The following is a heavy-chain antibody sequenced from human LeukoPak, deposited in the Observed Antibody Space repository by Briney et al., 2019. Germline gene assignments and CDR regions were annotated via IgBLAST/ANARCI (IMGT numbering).Heavy chain of an antibody. CDR1: EFTLRSYA. Sequence: GGSLRLSCAASEFTLRSYAMSWVRQTPGKGLEWVSSISSSSSYIYYADSVKGRFTISRDNAKNSLYLQMNSLRAEDTAVYYCARAQGYYDSSGYWGWAYYYGMDVWGQGTTVTVSS. D-gene: IGHD3-22*01. V-gene: IGHV3-21*01. CDR2: ISSSSSYI. J-gene: IGHJ6*02. CDR3: ARAQGYYDSSGYWGWAYYYGMDV.